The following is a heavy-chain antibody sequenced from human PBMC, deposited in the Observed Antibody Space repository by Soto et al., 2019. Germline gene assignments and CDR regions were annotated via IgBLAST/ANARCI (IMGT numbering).Heavy chain of an antibody. CDR3: ARGGLDYGDYDPNYYYGMDV. CDR1: GFTFSSYA. Sequence: QVQLVESGGGVVQPGRSLRLSCAASGFTFSSYAMHWVRQAPGKGLEWVAVISYDGSNKYYADSVKGRVTISRDNSKNTLYLQMNSLRAEDTAVYYCARGGLDYGDYDPNYYYGMDVWGQGTTVTVSS. CDR2: ISYDGSNK. V-gene: IGHV3-30-3*01. D-gene: IGHD4-17*01. J-gene: IGHJ6*02.